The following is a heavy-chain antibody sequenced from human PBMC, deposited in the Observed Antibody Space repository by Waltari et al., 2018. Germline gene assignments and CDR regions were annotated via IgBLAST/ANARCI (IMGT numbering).Heavy chain of an antibody. J-gene: IGHJ6*02. Sequence: EAQLLESGGGLVQSGGSLTLSCTTSGFTCRSYAMNWIRQAPGKGLEWVSGVSGNGGVTKYADAVEGRFSISRDNSKNTLFLQMSGLKDEDTAIYYCAKIAGYCSNDVCSKAMDVWGQGTAVTVAS. CDR3: AKIAGYCSNDVCSKAMDV. V-gene: IGHV3-23*01. CDR2: VSGNGGVT. D-gene: IGHD2-8*01. CDR1: GFTCRSYA.